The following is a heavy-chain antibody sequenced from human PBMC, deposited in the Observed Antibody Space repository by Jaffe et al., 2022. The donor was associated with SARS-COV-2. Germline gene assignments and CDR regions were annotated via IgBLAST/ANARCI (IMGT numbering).Heavy chain of an antibody. CDR3: ARDRYYYDSSGGVAYDLYYYYGMDV. CDR2: ISYDGSNK. J-gene: IGHJ6*02. V-gene: IGHV3-30-3*01. D-gene: IGHD3-22*01. CDR1: GFTFSSYA. Sequence: QVQLVESGGGVVQPGRSLRLSCAASGFTFSSYAMHWVRQAPGKGLEWVAVISYDGSNKYYADSVKGRFTISRDNSKNTLYLQMNSLRAEDTAVYYCARDRYYYDSSGGVAYDLYYYYGMDVWGQGTTVTVSS.